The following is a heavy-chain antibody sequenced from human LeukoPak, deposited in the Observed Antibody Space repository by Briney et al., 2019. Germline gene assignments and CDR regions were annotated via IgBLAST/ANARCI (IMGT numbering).Heavy chain of an antibody. CDR2: IKQDGSEK. CDR1: GGSISSHY. J-gene: IGHJ3*02. D-gene: IGHD6-19*01. V-gene: IGHV3-7*01. CDR3: ARRSSGWDAFDI. Sequence: ETLSLTCTVSGGSISSHYWSWIRQPPGKGLEWVANIKQDGSEKYYVDSVKGRFTISRDNAKNSLYLQMNSLRAEDTAVYYCARRSSGWDAFDIWGQGTMVTVSS.